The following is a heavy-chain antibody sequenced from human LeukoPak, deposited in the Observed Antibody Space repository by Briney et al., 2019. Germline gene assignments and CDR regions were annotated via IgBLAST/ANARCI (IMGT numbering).Heavy chain of an antibody. CDR2: IYYSGST. D-gene: IGHD1-26*01. V-gene: IGHV4-39*01. J-gene: IGHJ6*03. Sequence: GSLRLSCAAPGFTFSDYNMRWIRQPPGKGLEWIGSIYYSGSTYYNPSLKSRVTISVDTSKNQFSLKLSSVTAADTAVYYCARQTWLGGTNYYMDVWGKGTTVTISS. CDR1: GFTFSDYN. CDR3: ARQTWLGGTNYYMDV.